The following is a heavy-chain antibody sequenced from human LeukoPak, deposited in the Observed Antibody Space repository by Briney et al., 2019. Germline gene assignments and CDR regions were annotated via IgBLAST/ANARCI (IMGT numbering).Heavy chain of an antibody. CDR2: ISYDGSNK. CDR3: ARVPIAVATVYYYMDV. V-gene: IGHV3-30*03. D-gene: IGHD6-19*01. CDR1: GFTFSSYG. Sequence: PGRSLRLSCAASGFTFSSYGMHWVRQAPGKGLEWVAVISYDGSNKYYADSVKGRFTISRDNSKNTLYLQMNSLRAEDTAVYYCARVPIAVATVYYYMDVWGKGTTVTVSS. J-gene: IGHJ6*03.